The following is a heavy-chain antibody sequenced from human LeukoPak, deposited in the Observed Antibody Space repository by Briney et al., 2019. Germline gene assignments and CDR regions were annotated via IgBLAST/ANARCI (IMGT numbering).Heavy chain of an antibody. CDR3: ARFLGRITISGVVPYGMDV. J-gene: IGHJ6*02. CDR1: GFTVSSNY. D-gene: IGHD3-3*01. V-gene: IGHV3-53*04. CDR2: IYSAGGT. Sequence: GGSLRLSGAASGFTVSSNYMTWVRQAPGKGLEWVSLIYSAGGTYYTDSVKGRFTISRHSSKNTLYLQMNSLRGEDTAVYYCARFLGRITISGVVPYGMDVWGQGTTVTVSS.